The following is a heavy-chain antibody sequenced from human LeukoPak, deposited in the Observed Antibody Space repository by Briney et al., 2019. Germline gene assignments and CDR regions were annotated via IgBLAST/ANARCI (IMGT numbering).Heavy chain of an antibody. CDR3: AKDSTMVTPFDY. V-gene: IGHV3-30*18. Sequence: PGGSLRLSCAASGFTFSSYGMHWVRQAPGKGLGWVAVISYDGSNKYYADSVKGRFTISRDNSKNTLYLQMNSLRAEDTAVYYCAKDSTMVTPFDYWGQGTLVTVSS. CDR2: ISYDGSNK. D-gene: IGHD3-10*01. J-gene: IGHJ4*02. CDR1: GFTFSSYG.